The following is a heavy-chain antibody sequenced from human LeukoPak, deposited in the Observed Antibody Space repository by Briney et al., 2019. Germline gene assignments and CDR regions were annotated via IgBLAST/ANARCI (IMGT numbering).Heavy chain of an antibody. CDR3: AREGGRAVPGRFDQ. D-gene: IGHD6-13*01. V-gene: IGHV3-30*02. CDR2: IQNDGSDK. Sequence: LSGGSLRLSCAASGINFRSSGMHWVRQAPGKGLEWVTFIQNDGSDKYYAASVKGRFTISRDNSKNTVYLHMASQRADDTALYYCAREGGRAVPGRFDQWGQGTLVTVSS. CDR1: GINFRSSG. J-gene: IGHJ4*02.